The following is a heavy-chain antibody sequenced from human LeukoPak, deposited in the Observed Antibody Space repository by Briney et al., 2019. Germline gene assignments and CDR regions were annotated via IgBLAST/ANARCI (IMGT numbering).Heavy chain of an antibody. D-gene: IGHD3-9*01. J-gene: IGHJ5*02. V-gene: IGHV1-2*02. CDR3: ARVPLRYFDWLGQNNWFDP. Sequence: GASVKVSCKASGYTFTGYYMHWVRQAPGQGLEWMGWINPNSGGTNYAQKFQGRVTMTRDTSISTAYMELSRLRSDDTAVYYCARVPLRYFDWLGQNNWFDPWGQGTLVTVSS. CDR1: GYTFTGYY. CDR2: INPNSGGT.